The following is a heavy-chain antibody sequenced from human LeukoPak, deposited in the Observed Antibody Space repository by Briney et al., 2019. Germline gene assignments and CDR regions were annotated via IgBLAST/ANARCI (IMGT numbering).Heavy chain of an antibody. Sequence: PSQTLSLTCTVSGCSISSGSYYWSWIRQPAGKGLEWIGRIYTSGSTNYNPSLKSRVTISVDTSKNQFSLKLSSVTAADTAVYYCARNDIVVVPAATLGWFDPWGQGTLVTVSS. D-gene: IGHD2-2*01. CDR1: GCSISSGSYY. CDR3: ARNDIVVVPAATLGWFDP. CDR2: IYTSGST. J-gene: IGHJ5*02. V-gene: IGHV4-61*02.